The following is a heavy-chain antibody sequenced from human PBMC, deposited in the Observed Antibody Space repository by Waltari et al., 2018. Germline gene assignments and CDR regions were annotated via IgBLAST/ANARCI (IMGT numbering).Heavy chain of an antibody. D-gene: IGHD3-10*01. J-gene: IGHJ6*02. Sequence: QVQLQQRGTGLLKTSRTLSITCYVSGGSFSAHCCTCTRQVPRKGLESIGKIVHSGSTSYTPSLRGRITISLDTSKNQFSLRLNSVTAADTAVYYCARGRRESVWVGELLYYHYYGMDVWGQGTTVSVSS. CDR3: ARGRRESVWVGELLYYHYYGMDV. V-gene: IGHV4-34*02. CDR1: GGSFSAHC. CDR2: IVHSGST.